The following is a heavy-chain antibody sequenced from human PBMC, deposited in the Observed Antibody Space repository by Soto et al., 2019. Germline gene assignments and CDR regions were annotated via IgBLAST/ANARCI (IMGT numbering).Heavy chain of an antibody. J-gene: IGHJ5*02. Sequence: SGESLKISCQGSGYSFTNYWVGWVRQIPGRGLEWMGIIHPGDSDTRYSPFFQGQVTISADKSISTAYLQWSSLKASDTAMYYCARHNRYSSTWFEGWFDPWGQGTLVT. CDR3: ARHNRYSSTWFEGWFDP. CDR1: GYSFTNYW. CDR2: IHPGDSDT. V-gene: IGHV5-51*01. D-gene: IGHD6-13*01.